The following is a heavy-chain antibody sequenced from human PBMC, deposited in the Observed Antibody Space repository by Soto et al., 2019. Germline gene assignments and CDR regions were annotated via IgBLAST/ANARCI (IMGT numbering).Heavy chain of an antibody. V-gene: IGHV4-59*08. J-gene: IGHJ2*01. CDR1: GGSISSYY. D-gene: IGHD4-17*01. CDR3: ARYGDYGDFDL. Sequence: SETLSLTCTVSGGSISSYYWSWIRQPPGKGLEWIGYIYYSGSTNYNPSLKSRVTISVDTSKNQFSLKLSSVTAADTAVYYCARYGDYGDFDLWGRGTLVTVSS. CDR2: IYYSGST.